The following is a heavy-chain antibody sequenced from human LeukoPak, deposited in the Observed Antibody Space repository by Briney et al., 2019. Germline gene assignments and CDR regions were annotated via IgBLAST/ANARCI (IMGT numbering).Heavy chain of an antibody. CDR2: IIPIFGTA. V-gene: IGHV1-69*01. J-gene: IGHJ3*02. CDR1: GSTFSSYA. Sequence: ASVKVSCKAPGSTFSSYAISWVRQAPGQGLEWMGGIIPIFGTANYAQKFQGRVTITADESTSTAYMELSSLRSEDTAVYYCARDSSSGDAFDIWGQGTMVTVSS. D-gene: IGHD6-13*01. CDR3: ARDSSSGDAFDI.